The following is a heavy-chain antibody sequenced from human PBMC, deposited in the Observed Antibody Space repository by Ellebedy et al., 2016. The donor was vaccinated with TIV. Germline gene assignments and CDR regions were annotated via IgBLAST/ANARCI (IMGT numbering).Heavy chain of an antibody. V-gene: IGHV3-23*01. J-gene: IGHJ4*02. Sequence: GGSLRLXCAASGFTFSKYAVTWVRQAPGKGLDWVSSISATSLSTYYADSVKGRFTISRDNAKNSLYLEMNSLRVDDTAMYYCARDQPFGSFWGQGTLVTVSS. CDR1: GFTFSKYA. CDR2: ISATSLST. D-gene: IGHD3-10*01. CDR3: ARDQPFGSF.